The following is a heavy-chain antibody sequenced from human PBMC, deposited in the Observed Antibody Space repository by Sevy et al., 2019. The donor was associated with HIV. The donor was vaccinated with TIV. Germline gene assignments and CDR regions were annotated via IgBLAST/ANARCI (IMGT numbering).Heavy chain of an antibody. CDR2: VWYDGSNK. J-gene: IGHJ4*02. D-gene: IGHD3-22*01. CDR1: GFTFTSYG. CDR3: AKRDSSDLYTGVSVFDS. Sequence: GGSLRLSCAASGFTFTSYGMHWVRQAPGRGLEWVAVVWYDGSNKDYADSVKGRFTISRDNSKNTLYLQMNSLRAEDTAVYYCAKRDSSDLYTGVSVFDSWGLGTLVTVSS. V-gene: IGHV3-33*06.